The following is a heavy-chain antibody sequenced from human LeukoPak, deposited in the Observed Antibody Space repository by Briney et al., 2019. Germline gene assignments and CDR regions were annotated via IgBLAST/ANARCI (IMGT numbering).Heavy chain of an antibody. V-gene: IGHV1-69*05. Sequence: SVKVSCKASGGTFSSYAISWVPQAPGQGLEWMGRIIPIFGTANYAQKFQGRVTITTDESTSTAYMELSSLRSEDTAVYYCARRDGYCSSTSCYMSSESFDYWGQGTLVTVSS. CDR1: GGTFSSYA. CDR3: ARRDGYCSSTSCYMSSESFDY. J-gene: IGHJ4*02. D-gene: IGHD2-2*02. CDR2: IIPIFGTA.